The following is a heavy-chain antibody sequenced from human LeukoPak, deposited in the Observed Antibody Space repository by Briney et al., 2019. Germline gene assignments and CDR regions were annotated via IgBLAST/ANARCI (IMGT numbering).Heavy chain of an antibody. D-gene: IGHD6-19*01. Sequence: SETLSLTCTVSGGSISSSSCYWGWIRQPPGKGLEWIGIIYYSGRTYYNPSLNSRVTISVDTSKNQFSLKLTSVTASDTAVYYCARHAGGQLAVAGLSYWGQGTLVTVSS. V-gene: IGHV4-39*01. CDR3: ARHAGGQLAVAGLSY. J-gene: IGHJ4*02. CDR2: IYYSGRT. CDR1: GGSISSSSCY.